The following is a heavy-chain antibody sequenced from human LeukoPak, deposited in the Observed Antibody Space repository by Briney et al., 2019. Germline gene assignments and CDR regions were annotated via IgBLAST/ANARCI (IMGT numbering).Heavy chain of an antibody. Sequence: PGGSLRLSCAASGFTFSSYGMHWVCQAPGKGLEWVAFIRYDGSNKYYADSVKGRFTISRDNSKNTLYLQMNSLRAGDTAVYYCAKEGNTYYYDSSGSLPFWYFDLWGRGTLVTVSS. CDR2: IRYDGSNK. CDR3: AKEGNTYYYDSSGSLPFWYFDL. V-gene: IGHV3-30*02. CDR1: GFTFSSYG. D-gene: IGHD3-22*01. J-gene: IGHJ2*01.